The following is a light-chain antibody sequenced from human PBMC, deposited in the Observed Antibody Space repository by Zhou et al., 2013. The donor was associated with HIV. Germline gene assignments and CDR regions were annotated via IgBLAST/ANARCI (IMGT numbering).Light chain of an antibody. V-gene: IGKV3-20*01. CDR2: GTS. CDR3: QHYGSSPPVT. J-gene: IGKJ5*01. CDR1: QSIYNK. Sequence: EIVLTQSPATLSVSPGEGATLSCRASQSIYNKLAWYQQKPGQPPRLLIYGTSSRAAGVPDRFTGSGSGTDFTLTISRLEPEDFAVYYCQHYGSSPPVTFGQGTRLET.